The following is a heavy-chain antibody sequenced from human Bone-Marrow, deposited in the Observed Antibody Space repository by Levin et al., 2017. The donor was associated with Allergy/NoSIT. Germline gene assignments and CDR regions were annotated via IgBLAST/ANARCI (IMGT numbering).Heavy chain of an antibody. Sequence: SGPTLVKPTQTLTLTCTFSGFSLSTSGVGVGWIRQPPGKALEWLALIYWDDDKRYSPSLKSRLTITTDTSKNQVVLKMTNMDPVDTATYYCARMRFLEWVDYWGQGTLVTVSS. D-gene: IGHD3-3*01. CDR2: IYWDDDK. V-gene: IGHV2-5*02. CDR3: ARMRFLEWVDY. J-gene: IGHJ4*02. CDR1: GFSLSTSGVG.